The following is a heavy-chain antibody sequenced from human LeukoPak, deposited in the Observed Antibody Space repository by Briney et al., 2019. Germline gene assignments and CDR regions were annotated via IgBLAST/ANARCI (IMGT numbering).Heavy chain of an antibody. CDR3: ARSPAQYATGWTNWFDP. J-gene: IGHJ5*02. CDR1: GDSISNFY. Sequence: SETLSLTCTVSGDSISNFYWSWLRLPAGKGLEWIGRFSTTGSTSYNPSLKSRLTMSVDTSKNLFSLKLSSVTATDTAVYFCARSPAQYATGWTNWFDPWGQGILVTVSS. V-gene: IGHV4-4*07. D-gene: IGHD6-19*01. CDR2: FSTTGST.